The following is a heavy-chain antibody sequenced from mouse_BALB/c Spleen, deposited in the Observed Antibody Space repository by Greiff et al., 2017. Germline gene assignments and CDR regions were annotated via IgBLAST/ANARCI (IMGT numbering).Heavy chain of an antibody. CDR3: TRAVVAHFDV. J-gene: IGHJ1*01. Sequence: EVMLVESGGGLVKPGGSLKLSCAASGFTFSSYTMSWVRQTPEKRLEWVATISSGGSYTYYPDSVKGRFTISRDNAKNTLYLQMSSLKSEDTAMYYCTRAVVAHFDVWGAGTTVTVSS. CDR2: ISSGGSYT. CDR1: GFTFSSYT. V-gene: IGHV5-6-4*01. D-gene: IGHD1-1*01.